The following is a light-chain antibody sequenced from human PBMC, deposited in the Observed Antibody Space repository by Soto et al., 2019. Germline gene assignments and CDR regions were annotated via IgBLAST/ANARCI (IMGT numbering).Light chain of an antibody. V-gene: IGLV2-14*03. CDR2: DVN. J-gene: IGLJ2*01. Sequence: QSVLTQPASVSGSPGQSITISCAGTSSDVGGYNYVSWYQQHPGKVPRLIISDVNKRPSGVSDRFSGSKSGNTASLTISGLQAEDEADYYCASFTRSVTVVFGGGTKLT. CDR3: ASFTRSVTVV. CDR1: SSDVGGYNY.